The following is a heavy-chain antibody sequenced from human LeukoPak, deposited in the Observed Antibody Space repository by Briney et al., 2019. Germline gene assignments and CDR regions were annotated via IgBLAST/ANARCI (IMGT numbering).Heavy chain of an antibody. J-gene: IGHJ6*03. V-gene: IGHV3-30*02. CDR2: IRYDGSNK. D-gene: IGHD4-17*01. Sequence: GGSLRLSCAASGFTFSSYGMHWVRQAPGKGLEGVAFIRYDGSNKYYADSVKGRFTISRDNSKNTLYLQMNSLRAEDTAVYYCAKYYGDYYYYYYMDVWGKGTTVTVSS. CDR1: GFTFSSYG. CDR3: AKYYGDYYYYYYMDV.